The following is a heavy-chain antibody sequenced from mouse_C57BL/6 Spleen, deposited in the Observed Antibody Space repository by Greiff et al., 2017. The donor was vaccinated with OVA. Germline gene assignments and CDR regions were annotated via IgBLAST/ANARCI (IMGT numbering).Heavy chain of an antibody. CDR2: ISNLAYSI. V-gene: IGHV5-15*01. CDR3: ARPYYYGSSYGFAY. CDR1: GFTFSDYG. Sequence: EVQVVESGGGLVQPGGSLKLSCAASGFTFSDYGMAWVRQAPRKGPEWVAFISNLAYSIYYADTVTGRFTIARENAKNTLCLEMSSLRSEDTAMYYCARPYYYGSSYGFAYWGQGTLVTVSA. D-gene: IGHD1-1*01. J-gene: IGHJ3*01.